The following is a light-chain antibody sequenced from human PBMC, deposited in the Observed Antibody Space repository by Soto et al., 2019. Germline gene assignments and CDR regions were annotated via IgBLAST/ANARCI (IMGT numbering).Light chain of an antibody. Sequence: QTVVTQPPSASGSPGQSVTISCIGTSSDIGGSNYVSWYQHHPGKAPKLMIFEVSKRPSGVPDRFSGSKSGNTASLTVSGLQAEDEADYYCSSYAGSNNYVFGTGTKLTVL. V-gene: IGLV2-8*01. CDR1: SSDIGGSNY. CDR2: EVS. J-gene: IGLJ1*01. CDR3: SSYAGSNNYV.